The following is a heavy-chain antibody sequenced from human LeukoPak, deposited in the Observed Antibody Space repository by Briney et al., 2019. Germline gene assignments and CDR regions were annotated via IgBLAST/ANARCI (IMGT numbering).Heavy chain of an antibody. Sequence: SVKVSCRASGGTFSSYTISWVRQAPGQGLEWMGRIIPILGIANYAQKFQGRVTITADKSTSTAYMELSSLRSEDTAVYYCARDRYCSSTSCYMDSGAFDPWGQGTLVTVSS. D-gene: IGHD2-2*01. CDR1: GGTFSSYT. J-gene: IGHJ5*02. V-gene: IGHV1-69*04. CDR3: ARDRYCSSTSCYMDSGAFDP. CDR2: IIPILGIA.